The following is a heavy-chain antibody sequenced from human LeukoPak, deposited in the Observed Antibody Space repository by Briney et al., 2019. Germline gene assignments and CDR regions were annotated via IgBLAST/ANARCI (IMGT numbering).Heavy chain of an antibody. D-gene: IGHD3-22*01. CDR2: INWNGGST. V-gene: IGHV3-20*04. CDR3: ARAYYYDSSGYYPFDY. J-gene: IGHJ4*02. Sequence: GGSLRLSCAASGFTFDDYGMSWVRQAPGKGVEWVSGINWNGGSTGYADSVKGRFTISRDNAKNSLYLQMNSLRAEDTALYYCARAYYYDSSGYYPFDYWGQGTLVTVSS. CDR1: GFTFDDYG.